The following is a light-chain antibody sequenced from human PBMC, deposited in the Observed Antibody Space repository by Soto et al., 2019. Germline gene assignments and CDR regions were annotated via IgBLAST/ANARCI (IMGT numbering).Light chain of an antibody. CDR3: SSHAGSSVFYV. CDR2: EVT. J-gene: IGLJ1*01. Sequence: QSALTQPASGSGSPGQSITICCTGTSSDIGAYDYVSWYQQYPGRVPKLLIHEVTNRPSGVSDRCSGSKCGNTASLTISSLHTADEAAYYSSSHAGSSVFYVFGTGTKGPLL. V-gene: IGLV2-14*01. CDR1: SSDIGAYDY.